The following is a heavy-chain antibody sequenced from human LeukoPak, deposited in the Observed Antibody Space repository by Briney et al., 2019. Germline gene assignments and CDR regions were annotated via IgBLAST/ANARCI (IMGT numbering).Heavy chain of an antibody. CDR2: IKSDGGST. Sequence: GGSVRLSCAASGFTFRTYWMHWVRQAPGKGLVWVSRIKSDGGSTTYADSVKGRFTISRNNARNTLYLQMNSLRAEDTAVYYCARGGYYYESGGFYYVGYWGQGTLVAVSS. D-gene: IGHD3-22*01. CDR3: ARGGYYYESGGFYYVGY. V-gene: IGHV3-74*01. CDR1: GFTFRTYW. J-gene: IGHJ4*02.